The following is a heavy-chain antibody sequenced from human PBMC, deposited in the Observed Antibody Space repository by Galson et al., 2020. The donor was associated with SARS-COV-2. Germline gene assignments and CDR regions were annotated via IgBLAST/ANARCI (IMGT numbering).Heavy chain of an antibody. V-gene: IGHV3-23*01. J-gene: IGHJ6*02. CDR3: AKDLKGGRSYYYYGMDV. D-gene: IGHD2-15*01. Sequence: GGSLRLSCAASGFTFSSYAMSWVRQAPGKGLEWVSAISGSGGSTYYADSVKGRFTISRDNSKNTLYLQMNSLRAEDTAVYYCAKDLKGGRSYYYYGMDVWGQGTTVTVSS. CDR1: GFTFSSYA. CDR2: ISGSGGST.